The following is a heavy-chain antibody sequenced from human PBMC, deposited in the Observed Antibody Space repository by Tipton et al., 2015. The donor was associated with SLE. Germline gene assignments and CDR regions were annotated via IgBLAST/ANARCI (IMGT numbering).Heavy chain of an antibody. Sequence: TLSLTCAVYGGSFSGYYWSWIRQPPGKGLEWIGEINHSGITNYKPSLKSRLTTSVDTSKNQFSLKLNSVTAADTAVYYCARLLVYDFWSGYPQYYYYYMDVWGKGTTVTVSS. CDR2: INHSGIT. CDR1: GGSFSGYY. V-gene: IGHV4-34*01. CDR3: ARLLVYDFWSGYPQYYYYYMDV. J-gene: IGHJ6*03. D-gene: IGHD3-3*01.